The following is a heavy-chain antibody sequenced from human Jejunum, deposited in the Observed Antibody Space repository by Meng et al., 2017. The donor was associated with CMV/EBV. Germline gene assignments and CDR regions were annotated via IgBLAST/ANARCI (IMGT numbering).Heavy chain of an antibody. CDR2: IRSKANSYAT. V-gene: IGHV3-73*01. CDR1: FTVSGSA. D-gene: IGHD2-21*01. CDR3: ARQARDGDCCLDY. Sequence: FTVSGSAIHWVRQASGKRLEWVGRIRSKANSYATVYAATMKGRFTISRDDSENTAYLQMNSLKTEDTAVYYCARQARDGDCCLDYWGQGTLVTVSS. J-gene: IGHJ4*02.